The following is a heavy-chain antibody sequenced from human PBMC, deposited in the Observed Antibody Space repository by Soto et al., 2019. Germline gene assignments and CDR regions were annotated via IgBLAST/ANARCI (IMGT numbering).Heavy chain of an antibody. V-gene: IGHV4-31*03. CDR2: IYYSGST. CDR3: ASLRLGESFRDWYFDL. J-gene: IGHJ2*01. D-gene: IGHD3-16*01. Sequence: QVQLQESGPGLVKPSQTLSLTCTVSGGSISSGGYYWSWIRQHPGKGLEWIGYIYYSGSTYYNPSLKSRVTTSVDTSKNQFSLKLSSVTAADTAVYYCASLRLGESFRDWYFDLWGRGTLVTVSS. CDR1: GGSISSGGYY.